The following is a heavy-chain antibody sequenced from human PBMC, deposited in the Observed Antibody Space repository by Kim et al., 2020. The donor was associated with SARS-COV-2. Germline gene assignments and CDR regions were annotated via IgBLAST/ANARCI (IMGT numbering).Heavy chain of an antibody. Sequence: GGSLRLSCAASGFTFDDYAMHWVRQAPGKGLEWVSGISWNSGSIGYADSVKGRFTISRDNAKNSLYLQMNSLRAEDTALYYCAKSVSGYDWAPFDYWGQGTLVTVSS. CDR2: ISWNSGSI. D-gene: IGHD5-12*01. CDR1: GFTFDDYA. J-gene: IGHJ4*02. CDR3: AKSVSGYDWAPFDY. V-gene: IGHV3-9*01.